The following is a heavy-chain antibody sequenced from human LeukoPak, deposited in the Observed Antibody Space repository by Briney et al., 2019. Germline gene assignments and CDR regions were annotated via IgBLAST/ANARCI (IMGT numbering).Heavy chain of an antibody. CDR3: ATGGGYSNYRDYYYYYMDV. J-gene: IGHJ6*03. Sequence: RASVKVSCKASGYTFTSYGISWVRQAPGQGLEWMGWISAYNGNTNYAQKLQGRVTMTTDTSTSTAYMELRSLRSDDTAVYYCATGGGYSNYRDYYYYYMDVWGKGTTVTVSS. CDR2: ISAYNGNT. D-gene: IGHD4-11*01. CDR1: GYTFTSYG. V-gene: IGHV1-18*01.